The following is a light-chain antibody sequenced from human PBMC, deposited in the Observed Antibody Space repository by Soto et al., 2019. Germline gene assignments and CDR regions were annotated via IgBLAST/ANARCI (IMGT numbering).Light chain of an antibody. J-gene: IGLJ1*01. V-gene: IGLV1-44*01. CDR2: SNN. CDR1: SSNIGSNT. Sequence: QSVLTQPPSASGTPGQRVTSSCSGSSSNIGSNTVTWYQQLPGTAPKLLIYSNNQRPSGVPDRFSGPKSGTSASLAISGLQSEDEADYYCAAWDASLNGYVFGTGTKVTVL. CDR3: AAWDASLNGYV.